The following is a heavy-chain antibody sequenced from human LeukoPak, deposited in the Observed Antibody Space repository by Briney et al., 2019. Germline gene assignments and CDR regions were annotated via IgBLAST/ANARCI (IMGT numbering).Heavy chain of an antibody. D-gene: IGHD3-10*01. Sequence: ASVKVSCKASGYTFTGYYMHWVRQVPGQGLEWMGRINPNSGGTNYAQKFQGRVTMTRDTSISTAYMELSRLRSDDTAVYYCARDLYGSGSYYNGDYWGQGTLVTVSS. CDR1: GYTFTGYY. CDR3: ARDLYGSGSYYNGDY. J-gene: IGHJ4*02. V-gene: IGHV1-2*06. CDR2: INPNSGGT.